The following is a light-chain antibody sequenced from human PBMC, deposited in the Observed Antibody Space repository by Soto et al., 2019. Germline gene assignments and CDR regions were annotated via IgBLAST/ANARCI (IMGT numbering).Light chain of an antibody. CDR1: KSVSSN. V-gene: IGKV3-15*01. CDR3: QQYNNWPPYT. CDR2: GAS. Sequence: EIVMTQSPATLSVSPGERATLSCRASKSVSSNLAWYQQKPGQAPRLLIYGASTRATGIPARFSGSGSGTEFTLTISSLQSEDFAVYYCQQYNNWPPYTFGQGTKLVIK. J-gene: IGKJ2*01.